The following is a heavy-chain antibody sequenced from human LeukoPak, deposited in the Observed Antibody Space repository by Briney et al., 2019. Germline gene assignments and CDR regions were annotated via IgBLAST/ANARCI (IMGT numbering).Heavy chain of an antibody. J-gene: IGHJ5*02. D-gene: IGHD3-9*01. CDR3: ARGPFPYYDILTGYYHAFDP. V-gene: IGHV4-34*01. Sequence: SETLYLTCAVYGGSFSGYYWSWIRQPPGKRLEWIGEINHSGSTNYNPSLKSRVTISVDTSKNQFSLKLSSVTAADTAVYYCARGPFPYYDILTGYYHAFDPWGQGTLVTVSS. CDR1: GGSFSGYY. CDR2: INHSGST.